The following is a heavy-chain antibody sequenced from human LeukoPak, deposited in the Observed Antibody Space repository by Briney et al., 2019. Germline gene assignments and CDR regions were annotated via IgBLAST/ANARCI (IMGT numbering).Heavy chain of an antibody. CDR2: VYMGGTT. J-gene: IGHJ4*02. V-gene: IGHV3-66*01. D-gene: IGHD5-18*01. Sequence: GGSLRLSCAASGFTVSTNYMNWVLQAPGKGLEWVSVVYMGGTTYYADSVKGRFTISRDSTKNTIYLQMNNLRAEDTAVYYCARGLLRDGYTYTYSFDYWGQGALVTVSS. CDR1: GFTVSTNY. CDR3: ARGLLRDGYTYTYSFDY.